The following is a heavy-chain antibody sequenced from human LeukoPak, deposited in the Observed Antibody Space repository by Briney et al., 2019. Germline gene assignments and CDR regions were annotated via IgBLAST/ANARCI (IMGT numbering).Heavy chain of an antibody. D-gene: IGHD2-2*01. V-gene: IGHV3-21*04. J-gene: IGHJ4*02. CDR3: ARDAGYCSSTSCYGVFDY. Sequence: PGGSLRLSCAASGFSFSGHDMNWVRQAPGKGLEWVSSISFSSTYIYYADSVRGRFTISRDNSKNTLYLQMNSLRAEDTAVYYCARDAGYCSSTSCYGVFDYWGQGTLVTVSS. CDR2: ISFSSTYI. CDR1: GFSFSGHD.